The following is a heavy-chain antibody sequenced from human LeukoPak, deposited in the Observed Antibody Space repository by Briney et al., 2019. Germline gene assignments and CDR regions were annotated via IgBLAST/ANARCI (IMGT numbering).Heavy chain of an antibody. D-gene: IGHD5/OR15-5a*01. CDR3: ARGSVGYWFDP. V-gene: IGHV3-21*01. J-gene: IGHJ5*02. CDR1: GFTFSGYS. Sequence: GGSLRLSCAASGFTFSGYSMNWVRLSPGKGLEWVSSISDTSRYIYYADSVKGRFIISRDNAKNSLYLQMNSLIADDTAVYYCARGSVGYWFDPWGQGNLVTVSS. CDR2: ISDTSRYI.